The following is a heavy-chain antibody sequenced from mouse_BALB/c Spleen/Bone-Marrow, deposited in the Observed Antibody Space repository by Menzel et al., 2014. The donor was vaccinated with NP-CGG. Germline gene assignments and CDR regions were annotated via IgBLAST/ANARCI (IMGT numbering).Heavy chain of an antibody. CDR3: ARDSFLITRALDY. J-gene: IGHJ4*01. V-gene: IGHV2-6-7*01. Sequence: QVQLQQSGPGLVAPSQSLSITCTVSGFSLTGYGVSWVRQPPGKGLEWLGMIWGDGSTDYNSALKSRLSISKDNSKSQVFLKMNSLKTDDTARYYCARDSFLITRALDYWGQGTSVTVSS. D-gene: IGHD2-4*01. CDR1: GFSLTGYG. CDR2: IWGDGST.